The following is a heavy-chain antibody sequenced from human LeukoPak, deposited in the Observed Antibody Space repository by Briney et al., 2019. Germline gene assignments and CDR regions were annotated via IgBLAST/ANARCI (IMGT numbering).Heavy chain of an antibody. V-gene: IGHV3-7*01. CDR2: IKQDGSEK. CDR1: VLTFSSYC. Sequence: GGALRLSCAISVLTFSSYCMTCVRQAPGKRLELWAHIKQDGSEKYYVDSVKGRFTISRDNAQNSLYLQMSSLRVEDTAVYSCARVGCTNTSCLANWGQGTLVTVSS. J-gene: IGHJ4*02. D-gene: IGHD2-2*01. CDR3: ARVGCTNTSCLAN.